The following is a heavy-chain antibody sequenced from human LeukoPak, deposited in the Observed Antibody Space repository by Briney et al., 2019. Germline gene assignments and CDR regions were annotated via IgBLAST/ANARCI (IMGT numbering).Heavy chain of an antibody. Sequence: ASVKVSCKASGYTFTSYGISWVRRAPGQGLEWMGWISAYNGNTNYAQKLQGRVTMTTDTSTSTAYMELRSLRSDDTAVYYCAREDCSSTSCYFYFQHWGQGTLVTVSS. CDR2: ISAYNGNT. D-gene: IGHD2-2*01. CDR3: AREDCSSTSCYFYFQH. J-gene: IGHJ1*01. V-gene: IGHV1-18*01. CDR1: GYTFTSYG.